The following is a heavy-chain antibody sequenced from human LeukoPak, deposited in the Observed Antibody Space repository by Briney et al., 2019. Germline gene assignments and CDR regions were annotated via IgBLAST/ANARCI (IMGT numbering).Heavy chain of an antibody. J-gene: IGHJ5*02. CDR2: ISGSGSNT. D-gene: IGHD6-19*01. Sequence: PGGSLRLSCAVSGVTFRNYAFSWVRQAPGKGLEWVSIISGSGSNTHYADSVKGRFTISRDNSKNTLYLEMNSLRAEDTAVYYCARDPSSGWYLKGWFDPWGQGTLVTVSS. CDR1: GVTFRNYA. CDR3: ARDPSSGWYLKGWFDP. V-gene: IGHV3-23*01.